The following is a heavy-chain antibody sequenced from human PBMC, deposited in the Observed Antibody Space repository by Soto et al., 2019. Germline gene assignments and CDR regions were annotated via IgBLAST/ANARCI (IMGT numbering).Heavy chain of an antibody. V-gene: IGHV3-23*01. Sequence: GGSLRLSCAASGFTFSSYAMSWVRQAPGKGLEWVSTISSSGGSTYYADSVKGRFTISRDNSKNTLYLQMNSLRAEDTAVYYCAKSPHHYFHDYRDQGTLVTVSS. J-gene: IGHJ4*02. D-gene: IGHD1-26*01. CDR1: GFTFSSYA. CDR3: AKSPHHYFHDY. CDR2: ISSSGGST.